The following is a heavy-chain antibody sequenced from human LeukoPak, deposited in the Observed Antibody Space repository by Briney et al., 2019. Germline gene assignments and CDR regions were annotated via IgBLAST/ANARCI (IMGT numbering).Heavy chain of an antibody. CDR3: ARGSYSSAQFDP. D-gene: IGHD6-25*01. J-gene: IGHJ5*02. V-gene: IGHV1-2*02. CDR2: INPNSGGT. Sequence: ASVKVSCKASGYTFTDYYMHWVRQAPGQGLEWMGWINPNSGGTNYAQKFQGRVTMTRDTSISTAYMELSRLRSDDTAVYYCARGSYSSAQFDPWGQGTLVTVSS. CDR1: GYTFTDYY.